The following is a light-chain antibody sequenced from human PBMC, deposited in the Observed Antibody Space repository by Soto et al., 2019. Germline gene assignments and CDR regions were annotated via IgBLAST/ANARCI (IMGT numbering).Light chain of an antibody. CDR2: LTY. CDR3: LQHNSYPRT. J-gene: IGKJ1*01. V-gene: IGKV1-17*01. Sequence: DIQMTQSPSSLSASVGDRVTITCRASQGIGNDLGWYQQKPGKAPKRLIYLTYSLQTGVPSRFSGSGSGTEFSLTISSLQPEDSATDFCLQHNSYPRTFGQVTKVEIK. CDR1: QGIGND.